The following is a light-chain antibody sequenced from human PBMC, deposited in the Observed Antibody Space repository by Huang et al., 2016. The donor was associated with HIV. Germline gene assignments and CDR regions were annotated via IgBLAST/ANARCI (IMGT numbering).Light chain of an antibody. V-gene: IGKV3-11*01. CDR3: QCRANWPPIT. CDR1: QTVNKN. CDR2: ATS. Sequence: EIVLTQSPASLSLSTRERATLSCRASQTVNKNVAWYQQTPGQTPRLLIYATSNRATGIPVRFSGSGSGTDFTLTISGLEPEDSAVYFYQCRANWPPITFGQGTRLEIK. J-gene: IGKJ5*01.